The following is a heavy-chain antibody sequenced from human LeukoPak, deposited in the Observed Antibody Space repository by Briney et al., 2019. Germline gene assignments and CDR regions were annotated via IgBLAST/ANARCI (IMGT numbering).Heavy chain of an antibody. CDR3: ARGWGSKGRDFDL. D-gene: IGHD7-27*01. CDR2: ISSSSSYI. CDR1: GFTFSSYS. V-gene: IGHV3-21*01. Sequence: GGSLRLSCAASGFTFSSYSMNWVRQAPGEGLEWVSSISSSSSYIYYADSVKGRFTISRDNAKNSLYLQMNSLRAEDTAVYYCARGWGSKGRDFDLWGRGTLVTVSS. J-gene: IGHJ2*01.